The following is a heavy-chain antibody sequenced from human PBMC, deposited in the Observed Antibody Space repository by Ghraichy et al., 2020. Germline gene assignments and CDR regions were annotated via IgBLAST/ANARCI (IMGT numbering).Heavy chain of an antibody. CDR1: GFTFSSYA. Sequence: GGSLRLSCAASGFTFSSYAMSWVRQAPGKGLEWASSISGSGGSTYYADSVKGRFTISRDNSKNTLYLQMNSLRAEDTAVYYCARRLMILRQPFDYWGQGTLVTGSS. CDR3: ARRLMILRQPFDY. V-gene: IGHV3-23*01. J-gene: IGHJ4*02. CDR2: ISGSGGST. D-gene: IGHD1-1*01.